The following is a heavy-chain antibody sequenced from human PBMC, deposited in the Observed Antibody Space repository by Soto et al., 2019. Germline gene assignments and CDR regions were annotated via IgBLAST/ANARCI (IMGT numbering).Heavy chain of an antibody. J-gene: IGHJ6*02. V-gene: IGHV3-21*01. CDR1: GFTFRSYS. CDR2: ISSSSSYI. Sequence: GGSLRLSCAASGFTFRSYSMNWVRQAPGKGLEWVSSISSSSSYIYYADSVKGRFTISRDNAKNSLYLQMNSLRAEDTAVYYCARDLVGDGYYYYYGMDVWGQGTTVTVSS. D-gene: IGHD3-16*01. CDR3: ARDLVGDGYYYYYGMDV.